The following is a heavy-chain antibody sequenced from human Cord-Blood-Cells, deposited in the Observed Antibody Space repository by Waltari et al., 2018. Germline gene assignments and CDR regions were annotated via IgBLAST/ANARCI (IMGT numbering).Heavy chain of an antibody. V-gene: IGHV1-2*02. CDR2: INLNSGGT. Sequence: QVQLVQSGAEVKKPGASVKVSCKASGYTFTGYYMHWVRQAPGQGLEWMGWINLNSGGTKYTLKFQGRVTMTRDTSISTAYMGLSRRRSDGTAVYDCARGYSSSYYCFGMDVWGQGTTVTVSS. CDR3: ARGYSSSYYCFGMDV. J-gene: IGHJ6*02. D-gene: IGHD6-6*01. CDR1: GYTFTGYY.